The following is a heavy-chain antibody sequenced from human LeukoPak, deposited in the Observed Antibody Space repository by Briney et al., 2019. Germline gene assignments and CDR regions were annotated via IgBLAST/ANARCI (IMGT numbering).Heavy chain of an antibody. Sequence: KASETLSLTCAVYGGSFSGYYWSWIRQPPGKGLEWIGEINHSGSTNYNPSLKSRVTISVDTSKNQFSLKLSSVTAADTAVYYCAREIRGYCSSTSCGRRAFDIWGQGTMVTVSS. D-gene: IGHD2-2*01. CDR3: AREIRGYCSSTSCGRRAFDI. CDR1: GGSFSGYY. J-gene: IGHJ3*02. V-gene: IGHV4-34*01. CDR2: INHSGST.